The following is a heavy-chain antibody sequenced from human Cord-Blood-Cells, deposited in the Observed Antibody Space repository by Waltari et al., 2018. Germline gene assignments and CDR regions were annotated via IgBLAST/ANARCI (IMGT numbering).Heavy chain of an antibody. Sequence: QVQLVQSGAEVKKPGASVKVSCKASGYTFTGYYMHWVRQAPGQGLEWMGWINPNRGGTNYAQKFQGRVTMTRDTSISTAYMELSRLRSDDTAVYYCARGNGITGTNWFDPWGQGTLVTVSS. CDR1: GYTFTGYY. V-gene: IGHV1-2*02. CDR2: INPNRGGT. D-gene: IGHD1-20*01. CDR3: ARGNGITGTNWFDP. J-gene: IGHJ5*02.